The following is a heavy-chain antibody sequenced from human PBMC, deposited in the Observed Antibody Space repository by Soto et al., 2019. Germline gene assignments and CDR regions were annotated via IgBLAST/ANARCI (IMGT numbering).Heavy chain of an antibody. CDR3: ASVSDQLLWLDRVIHAYYYYGMDV. CDR2: ISTYNGNT. J-gene: IGHJ6*02. CDR1: GYTFTSYG. V-gene: IGHV1-18*01. Sequence: GASVKVSCKASGYTFTSYGISWVRQAPGQGLEWMGWISTYNGNTNYAQKLQGRVTMTTDTSTSTAYMELRSLRSDDTAVYYCASVSDQLLWLDRVIHAYYYYGMDVWGQGTTVTVSS. D-gene: IGHD2-2*01.